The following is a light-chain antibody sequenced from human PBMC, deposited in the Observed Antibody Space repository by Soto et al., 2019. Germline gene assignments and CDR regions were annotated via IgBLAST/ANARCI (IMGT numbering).Light chain of an antibody. CDR1: QSISSW. V-gene: IGKV1-5*03. CDR2: KAS. Sequence: DIQLTQSPATLSASVGDRATITWRASQSISSWLAWYQQKQGKAPKILIYKASTLETGVTSRFRGVRSGTEFTLPFSRLQPDDFSAYYCQQYNSYSPTFGQGTKVDIK. CDR3: QQYNSYSPT. J-gene: IGKJ1*01.